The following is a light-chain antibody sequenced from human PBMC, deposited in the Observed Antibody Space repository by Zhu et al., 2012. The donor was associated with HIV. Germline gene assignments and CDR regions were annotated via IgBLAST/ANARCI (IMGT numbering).Light chain of an antibody. Sequence: IVLTQSPATLSLSPGERATFSCRASQSVSNFLAWYQQKPGQAPRLLIYDASKRATGIPARFSGSGSGTDFTLTISSLEPEDFALYYCQQRINWPLTFGGGTKVEIK. CDR2: DAS. CDR1: QSVSNF. V-gene: IGKV3-11*01. J-gene: IGKJ4*01. CDR3: QQRINWPLT.